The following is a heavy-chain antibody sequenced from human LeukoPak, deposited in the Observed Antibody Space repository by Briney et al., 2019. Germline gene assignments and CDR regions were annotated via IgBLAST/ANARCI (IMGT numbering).Heavy chain of an antibody. V-gene: IGHV4-30-4*01. CDR3: ASGGGYSYGRPCYFDY. CDR2: IYYSGST. D-gene: IGHD5-18*01. CDR1: GGSISSGDYY. J-gene: IGHJ4*02. Sequence: SQTLSLTCTVSGGSISSGDYYWSWIRQPPGKGLEWIGYIYYSGSTYYNPSLKSRVTISVDTSKNQFSLKLSSVTAADTAVYYCASGGGYSYGRPCYFDYWGQGTLVTVSS.